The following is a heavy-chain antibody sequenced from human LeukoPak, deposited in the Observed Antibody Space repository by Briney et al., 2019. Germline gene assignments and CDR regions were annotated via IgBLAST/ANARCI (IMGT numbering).Heavy chain of an antibody. CDR1: GFPFETNA. D-gene: IGHD2-2*01. V-gene: IGHV3-23*01. CDR3: VKDRPCETCMPMDA. CDR2: IGNTET. Sequence: GGSLRLSCATSGFPFETNAMSWVRQAPGKGLEWVATIGNTETFYADSVTGRFTISRDNSKDTVSLQMNSLRAEDSAIYFCVKDRPCETCMPMDAWGQGTTVTVSS. J-gene: IGHJ6*02.